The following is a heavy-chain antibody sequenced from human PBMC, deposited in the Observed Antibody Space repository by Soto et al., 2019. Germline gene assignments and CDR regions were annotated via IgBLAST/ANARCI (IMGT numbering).Heavy chain of an antibody. CDR1: GFTFSSYG. J-gene: IGHJ4*02. D-gene: IGHD1-26*01. CDR2: LWYDGSNK. V-gene: IGHV3-33*01. CDR3: ARKSGSYHLDS. Sequence: QVQLVESGGGVVQPGRSLRLSCAASGFTFSSYGMHWVRQAPGKGLEWVAALWYDGSNKYYADSVKGRFTISRDNSKNTLYLQMNSLRAEDTAMYYCARKSGSYHLDSWGRGTLVTVSS.